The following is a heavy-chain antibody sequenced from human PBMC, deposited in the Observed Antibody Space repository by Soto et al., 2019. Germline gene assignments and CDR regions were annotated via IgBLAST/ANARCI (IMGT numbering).Heavy chain of an antibody. CDR1: RFTFSRDG. J-gene: IGHJ4*02. CDR2: ITDNGGST. Sequence: GGSLRLSCAASRFTFSRDGMSWVRQAPGEGLEWVSLITDNGGSTYYADSVKGRFTISRDNTKNTLFLQMNSLRAEDTAVYYCAKERATTTAFDYWGQGALVTVSS. D-gene: IGHD4-17*01. V-gene: IGHV3-23*01. CDR3: AKERATTTAFDY.